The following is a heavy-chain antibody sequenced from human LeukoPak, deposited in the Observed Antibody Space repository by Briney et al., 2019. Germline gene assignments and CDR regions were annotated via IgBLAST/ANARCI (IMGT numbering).Heavy chain of an antibody. D-gene: IGHD6-19*01. CDR3: ARDQYSGHWYYALDI. CDR2: ISSSISVI. J-gene: IGHJ3*02. V-gene: IGHV3-48*02. Sequence: PGGSLRLSCAASGFTFSSYSMNWVRQAPGKGLEWVSYISSSISVIYYADSVKGRFTISRDNAKNSLYLQMNSLRDEDTAVYYCARDQYSGHWYYALDIRGQGTMVTVSS. CDR1: GFTFSSYS.